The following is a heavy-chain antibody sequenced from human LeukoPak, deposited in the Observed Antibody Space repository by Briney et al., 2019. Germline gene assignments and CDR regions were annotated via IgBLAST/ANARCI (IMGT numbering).Heavy chain of an antibody. CDR1: GFSLIPKTVG. Sequence: SGPTLVNPTQTLTLTCTLSGFSLIPKTVGVGWIRQPPGKALEWLALVYWDDDKWYSLSLKSRLTVSKDTSKSQVVLTMTNMDPVDTATYYCARRLGLAHAFDIWGQGTMVTVSS. V-gene: IGHV2-5*02. CDR2: VYWDDDK. J-gene: IGHJ3*02. CDR3: ARRLGLAHAFDI. D-gene: IGHD2-15*01.